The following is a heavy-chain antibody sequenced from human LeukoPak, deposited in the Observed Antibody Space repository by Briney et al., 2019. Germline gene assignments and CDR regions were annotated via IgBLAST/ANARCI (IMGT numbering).Heavy chain of an antibody. D-gene: IGHD5-24*01. J-gene: IGHJ4*02. Sequence: SETLSLTCTVSGGSMSSYYWSWIRQPPGKGLEWIGNIYYSGSTEYNPSLKSRVTISVDTSKNQFSLKLSSVTAADTAVYYCARGARAGYNLEPFDYWGQGTLVTVSS. V-gene: IGHV4-59*08. CDR3: ARGARAGYNLEPFDY. CDR1: GGSMSSYY. CDR2: IYYSGST.